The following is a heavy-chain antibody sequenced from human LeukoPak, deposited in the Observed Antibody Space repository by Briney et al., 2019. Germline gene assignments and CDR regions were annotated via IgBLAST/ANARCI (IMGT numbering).Heavy chain of an antibody. CDR3: ARGEYDILTGLSFDP. D-gene: IGHD3-9*01. Sequence: PGGSLRLSCAASGFTFSSHSMNWVRQAPGKGLEWVSSISSSSSYIYYADSVKGRFTISRDNAKNSLYLQMNSLRAEDTAVYYCARGEYDILTGLSFDPWGQGTLVTVSS. CDR2: ISSSSSYI. J-gene: IGHJ5*02. CDR1: GFTFSSHS. V-gene: IGHV3-21*01.